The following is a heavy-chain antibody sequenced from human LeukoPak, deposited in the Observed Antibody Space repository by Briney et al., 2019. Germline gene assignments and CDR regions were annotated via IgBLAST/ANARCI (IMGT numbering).Heavy chain of an antibody. J-gene: IGHJ4*02. CDR1: GFTFSSYG. D-gene: IGHD3-22*01. V-gene: IGHV3-30*18. CDR2: ISFDGSNK. CDR3: AKGSTNYYDGSGTVDY. Sequence: GGSLRLSCAASGFTFSSYGMHWVRQAPGRGLKWVAVISFDGSNKYYADSVKGRFTISRDNSKKTLYLQMNSLRAEDTAVYYCAKGSTNYYDGSGTVDYWGQGTLVTVSS.